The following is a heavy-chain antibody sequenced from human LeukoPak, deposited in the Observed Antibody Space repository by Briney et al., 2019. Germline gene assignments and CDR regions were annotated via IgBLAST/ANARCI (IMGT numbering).Heavy chain of an antibody. CDR2: VDGTGGKT. J-gene: IGHJ4*02. CDR3: ANEAPGVLNY. Sequence: GGSLRLSCAASGFTFTNYAMTWARQAPGKGLEWVSTVDGTGGKTYYADSVKGRFTISRDNSKNTLYLQMNSLRAEDTAVYYCANEAPGVLNYWGQGTLVTVSS. D-gene: IGHD2/OR15-2a*01. V-gene: IGHV3-23*01. CDR1: GFTFTNYA.